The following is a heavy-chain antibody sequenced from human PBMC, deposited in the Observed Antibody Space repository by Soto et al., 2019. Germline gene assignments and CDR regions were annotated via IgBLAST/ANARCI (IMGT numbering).Heavy chain of an antibody. Sequence: GGSLRLSCAASGFTFSSYGMHWVRQAPGKGLEWVAVISYDGSNKYYADSVKGRFTISRDNSKNTLYLQMNSLRAEDTAVYYCAKDASIAAVSSYYYYGMDVWGQGTTVTVSS. D-gene: IGHD6-25*01. CDR1: GFTFSSYG. CDR2: ISYDGSNK. CDR3: AKDASIAAVSSYYYYGMDV. V-gene: IGHV3-30*18. J-gene: IGHJ6*02.